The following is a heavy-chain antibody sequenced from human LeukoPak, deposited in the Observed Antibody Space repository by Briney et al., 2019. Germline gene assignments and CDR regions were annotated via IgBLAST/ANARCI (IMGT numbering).Heavy chain of an antibody. CDR2: IIPIFGTA. Sequence: ASVKVSCKASGGTFSSYAISWVRQAPGQGLEWMGGIIPIFGTANYAQKFQGRVTITTDESTSTAYMELSSLRSEDTAVYYCASSIAARQSYYYYMDVWAKGPRSPSP. CDR1: GGTFSSYA. J-gene: IGHJ6*03. D-gene: IGHD6-6*01. CDR3: ASSIAARQSYYYYMDV. V-gene: IGHV1-69*05.